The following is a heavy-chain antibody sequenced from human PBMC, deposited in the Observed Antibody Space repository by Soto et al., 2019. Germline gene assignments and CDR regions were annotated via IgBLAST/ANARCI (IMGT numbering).Heavy chain of an antibody. J-gene: IGHJ4*02. D-gene: IGHD6-6*01. CDR3: ARGRSEDAREYFDY. CDR2: IYHSGST. V-gene: IGHV4-4*02. Sequence: PSETLSLTCAVSGGSISGSNWWSWVRQPPGKGLEWIGEIYHSGSTNYNPSFKSRVTISVDTSKNQFSLKLSSVTAADTAVYYCARGRSEDAREYFDYWGQGTLVTVS. CDR1: GGSISGSNW.